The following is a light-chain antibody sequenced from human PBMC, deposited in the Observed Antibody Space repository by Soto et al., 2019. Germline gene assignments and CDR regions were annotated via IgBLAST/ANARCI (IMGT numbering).Light chain of an antibody. CDR2: GAS. J-gene: IGKJ4*01. CDR3: QQYDNWPLT. CDR1: QSVNTK. V-gene: IGKV3-15*01. Sequence: DIVLTQSPGTLSLSPGQRATLSCRASQSVNTKVAWYQQKPGQAPRLLIYGASTRATGVPARFSGSGSGTEFTLTISSLQSEDFAVYYCQQYDNWPLTFGGGTKVDIK.